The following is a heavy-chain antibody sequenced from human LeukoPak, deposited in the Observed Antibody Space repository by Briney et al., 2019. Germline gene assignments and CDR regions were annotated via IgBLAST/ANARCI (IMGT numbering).Heavy chain of an antibody. Sequence: PGGSLRLTCAASGFTFSSYWMHWVRQAPGKGLVWVSRINSDGSSTSYADSVKGRFTISRDNAKNTLYLQMNSLRAEDTAVYYCASGRYCSGGSCYPRSHWGQGTLVTVSS. V-gene: IGHV3-74*01. J-gene: IGHJ4*02. CDR2: INSDGSST. CDR3: ASGRYCSGGSCYPRSH. D-gene: IGHD2-15*01. CDR1: GFTFSSYW.